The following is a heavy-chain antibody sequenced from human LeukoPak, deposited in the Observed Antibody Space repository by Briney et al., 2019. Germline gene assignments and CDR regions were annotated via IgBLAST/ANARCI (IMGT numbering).Heavy chain of an antibody. Sequence: GGSLRLSCVVSGFTFSDYYMAWVRQAPGKGLEWISYIGNRESTISSPDSVNYADSVKGRFTISRDNAKNSLFLQMNSLRVDDTAVYFCVRHRAEYCNGENCYLDYWGQGTRVTVSS. J-gene: IGHJ4*02. V-gene: IGHV3-11*01. D-gene: IGHD2-15*01. CDR3: VRHRAEYCNGENCYLDY. CDR2: IGNRESTISSPDSV. CDR1: GFTFSDYY.